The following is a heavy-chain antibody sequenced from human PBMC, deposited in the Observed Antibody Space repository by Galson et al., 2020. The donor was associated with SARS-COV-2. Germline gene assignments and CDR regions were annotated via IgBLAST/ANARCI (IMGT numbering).Heavy chain of an antibody. CDR3: ARCPAAGLNWFDP. D-gene: IGHD6-13*01. J-gene: IGHJ5*02. Sequence: SQTLSLTCTVSGGSISSTNYYWGWIRQPPGKGLEWIGSIYYSGSTYYNPSLKSRVTISVDTSKNQFSLKLSSVTAADTAVYYCARCPAAGLNWFDPWGQGTLVTVSS. V-gene: IGHV4-39*01. CDR1: GGSISSTNYY. CDR2: IYYSGST.